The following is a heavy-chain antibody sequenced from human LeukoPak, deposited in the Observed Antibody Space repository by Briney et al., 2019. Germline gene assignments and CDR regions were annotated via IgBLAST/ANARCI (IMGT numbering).Heavy chain of an antibody. J-gene: IGHJ4*02. V-gene: IGHV4-39*07. Sequence: PSETLSLTCTVSGDSISRSPYYWGWIRQPPGKGLERIGNIHDTGSTYYNPSLKGRVTISADTSKNQFSLKLTFVTAADTAVYYCARGGLMTTAILDWGQGTLVTVSS. CDR1: GDSISRSPYY. CDR3: ARGGLMTTAILD. CDR2: IHDTGST. D-gene: IGHD4-17*01.